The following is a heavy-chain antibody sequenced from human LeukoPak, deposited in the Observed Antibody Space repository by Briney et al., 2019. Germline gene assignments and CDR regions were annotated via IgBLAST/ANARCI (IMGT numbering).Heavy chain of an antibody. Sequence: GGSLRLSCAASGFTFTTYWMHWVRQAPGKGLVWVSRIIGDGSHTDYAGSVEGRFTISRDNARNTLYLQMNSLRAEDTAIYYCVRDGDAYNFDYWGQGTLVTVSS. J-gene: IGHJ4*02. V-gene: IGHV3-74*01. CDR3: VRDGDAYNFDY. D-gene: IGHD5-24*01. CDR1: GFTFTTYW. CDR2: IIGDGSHT.